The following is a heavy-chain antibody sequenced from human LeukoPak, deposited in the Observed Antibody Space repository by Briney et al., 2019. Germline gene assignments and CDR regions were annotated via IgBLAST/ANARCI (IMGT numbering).Heavy chain of an antibody. CDR3: ARGDKYQLLLVDY. V-gene: IGHV3-23*01. CDR1: GFTFNNYA. Sequence: GGSLRLSCAASGFTFNNYAMSWVRQAPGKGLEWVSAISGSGGTTYYADSVKGRFTFSRDNSKNTLYLQMNSLRAEDTAVYYCARGDKYQLLLVDYWGQGTLVTVSS. D-gene: IGHD2-2*01. J-gene: IGHJ4*02. CDR2: ISGSGGTT.